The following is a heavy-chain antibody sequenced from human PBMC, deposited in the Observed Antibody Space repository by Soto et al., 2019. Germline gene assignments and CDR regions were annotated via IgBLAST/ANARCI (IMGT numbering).Heavy chain of an antibody. V-gene: IGHV3-11*01. CDR3: ARDPKVTMVRGVNNWLDP. Sequence: LRLSCAASGFTFSDYYMSWIRQAPGKGLEWVSYISSSGSTIYYADSVKGRFTISRDNAKNSLYLQMNSLRAEDTAVYYCARDPKVTMVRGVNNWLDPWGQGTLVTVSS. J-gene: IGHJ5*02. D-gene: IGHD3-10*01. CDR2: ISSSGSTI. CDR1: GFTFSDYY.